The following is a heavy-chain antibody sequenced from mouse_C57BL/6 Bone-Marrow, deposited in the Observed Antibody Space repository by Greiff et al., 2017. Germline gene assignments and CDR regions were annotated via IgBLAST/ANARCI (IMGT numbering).Heavy chain of an antibody. D-gene: IGHD1-1*01. V-gene: IGHV5-4*01. CDR1: GFTFSSYA. Sequence: EVLLVESGGGLVKPGGSLKLSCAASGFTFSSYAMSWVRQTPDKRLEWVATISDGGSYTYYPDNVKGRFTISRDNAKNNLYLQMSHLKSEDTAMXYCARAPLRSYFDYWGQGTTLTVSS. J-gene: IGHJ2*01. CDR3: ARAPLRSYFDY. CDR2: ISDGGSYT.